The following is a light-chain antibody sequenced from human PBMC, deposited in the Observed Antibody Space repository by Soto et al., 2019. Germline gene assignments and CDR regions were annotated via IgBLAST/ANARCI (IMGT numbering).Light chain of an antibody. J-gene: IGLJ2*01. V-gene: IGLV2-8*01. Sequence: QSVLTQPPSASGSPRQSVTISCTGTSSDVGGYNYVSWYQQHPGKVPKLLIYEVTRRPSGVPDRFSGSKSGNTASLTVSAPQAEDEAHYYCSSYAGNNVVIFGGGTKLTVL. CDR2: EVT. CDR1: SSDVGGYNY. CDR3: SSYAGNNVVI.